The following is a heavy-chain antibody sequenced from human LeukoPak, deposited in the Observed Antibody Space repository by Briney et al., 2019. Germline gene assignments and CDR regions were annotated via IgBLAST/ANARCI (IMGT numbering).Heavy chain of an antibody. V-gene: IGHV3-23*01. CDR1: GFTVSGNY. D-gene: IGHD6-13*01. CDR2: ISGSGGST. CDR3: AKCATYDSSSWFDI. Sequence: PGGSLRLSCAASGFTVSGNYMTWVRQAPGKGLEWVSAISGSGGSTYYADSVKGRFTISRDNAKNTLYLQMNSLRAEDTAVYYCAKCATYDSSSWFDIWGQGTMVTVSS. J-gene: IGHJ3*02.